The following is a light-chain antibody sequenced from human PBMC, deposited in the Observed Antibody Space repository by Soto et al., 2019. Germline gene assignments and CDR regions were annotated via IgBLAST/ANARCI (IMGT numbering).Light chain of an antibody. V-gene: IGKV3-20*01. J-gene: IGKJ2*01. CDR3: QQYGSSSSYT. CDR1: QSVSSSY. CDR2: GAS. Sequence: EIVLTQSPGTLSLSPGERATLSCRASQSVSSSYLAWYQQKPGQAPRLLIYGASSRATGIPDRFSGSGSGTDFTLTISRLEPEEFAVYYCQQYGSSSSYTFGQGTKLEIK.